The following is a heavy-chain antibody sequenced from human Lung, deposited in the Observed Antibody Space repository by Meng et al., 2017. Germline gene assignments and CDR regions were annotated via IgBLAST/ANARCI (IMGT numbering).Heavy chain of an antibody. CDR2: INTNTGDP. J-gene: IGHJ4*02. CDR1: GYTFTNYG. D-gene: IGHD3-10*01. CDR3: TSGGYLDY. V-gene: IGHV7-4-1*02. Sequence: QVQLVQSGSELKKPGASVKVSCKASGYTFTNYGMNWVRQAPGQGLEWMGWINTNTGDPTYVPGFTGRFVFSLDTSVSTAYLQINSLKAEDTAVYYCTSGGYLDYWGQGTLVTVSS.